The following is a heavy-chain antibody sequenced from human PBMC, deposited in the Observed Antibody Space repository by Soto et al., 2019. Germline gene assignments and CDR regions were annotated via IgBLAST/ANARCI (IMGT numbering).Heavy chain of an antibody. CDR3: AKDTSMARTGYLDY. CDR1: GFTFSSYA. V-gene: IGHV3-23*01. CDR2: ISGSGIST. J-gene: IGHJ4*02. D-gene: IGHD5-12*01. Sequence: GGSLRLSCAASGFTFSSYAMSWVRLAPGKGLEWVSAISGSGISTYYADSVKGRFTFSRDNSKNTLYLQMNSLRAEDTAVYYCAKDTSMARTGYLDYWGQGTLVTVSS.